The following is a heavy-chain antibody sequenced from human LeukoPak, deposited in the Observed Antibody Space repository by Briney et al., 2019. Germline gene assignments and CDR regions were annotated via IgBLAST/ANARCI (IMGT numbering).Heavy chain of an antibody. J-gene: IGHJ4*02. CDR1: CVPISRFY. V-gene: IGHV4-59*08. CDR2: LFYSGRT. D-gene: IGHD2-15*01. CDR3: ARLVGYYSRGSCYHFDY. Sequence: PSETLSLTCSVSCVPISRFYWRWIGQSPGKGLEWIGYLFYSGRTNYNPSLRSRVIISVDTSKNQFSLKLSSVTAADTALYFCARLVGYYSRGSCYHFDYWGQGSLVTVSS.